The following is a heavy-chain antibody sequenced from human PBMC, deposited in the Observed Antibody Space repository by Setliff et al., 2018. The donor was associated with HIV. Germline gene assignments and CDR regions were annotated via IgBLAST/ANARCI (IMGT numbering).Heavy chain of an antibody. D-gene: IGHD3-10*01. Sequence: EASVKVSCKASGYTFTSYAMHWVRQAPGQRLEWMGWINDGNGNTKYSQRFQGRVTMTRDTSASTAYMELSSLRAEDTAVYYCARAYNIWSYYNYYYSYFMGVWGKGTAVTVSS. CDR3: ARAYNIWSYYNYYYSYFMGV. J-gene: IGHJ6*03. CDR2: INDGNGNT. CDR1: GYTFTSYA. V-gene: IGHV1-3*01.